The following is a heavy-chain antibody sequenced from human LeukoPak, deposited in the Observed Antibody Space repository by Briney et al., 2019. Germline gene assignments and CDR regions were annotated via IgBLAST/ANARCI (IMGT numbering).Heavy chain of an antibody. CDR3: ARELDYGGKENYYYYYGMDV. V-gene: IGHV3-53*01. D-gene: IGHD4-23*01. CDR1: GFTVSSNY. CDR2: IYSGGST. Sequence: GGSLRLSCAASGFTVSSNYMSWVRQAPGKGLEWVSVIYSGGSTYYVDSVKGRFTISRDNSKNTLYLQMNSLRAEDTAVYYCARELDYGGKENYYYYYGMDVWGQGTTVTVSS. J-gene: IGHJ6*02.